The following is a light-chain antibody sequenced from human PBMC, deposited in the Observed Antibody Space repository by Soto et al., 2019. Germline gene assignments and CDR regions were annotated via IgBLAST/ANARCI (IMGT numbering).Light chain of an antibody. Sequence: EIVMTQSPATLSVSPGERATLSCRASQSVSSNLAWYQQKPGQSPSLLIYGASTRATGIPAMFGGSGSGTELTLTISSLQAEDFAVYYCQQYNNWPPYTFGQGTQLAIK. CDR3: QQYNNWPPYT. J-gene: IGKJ2*01. V-gene: IGKV3-15*01. CDR1: QSVSSN. CDR2: GAS.